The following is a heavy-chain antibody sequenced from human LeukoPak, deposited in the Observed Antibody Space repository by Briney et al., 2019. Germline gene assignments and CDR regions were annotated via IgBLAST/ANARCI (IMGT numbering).Heavy chain of an antibody. Sequence: GGSLRLSCAASGFTFSSYSISWVRQAPGKGLEWVSYISSSSIYYADSVKGRFTISRDNAKNSLYLQMDSLRAEDSAIYYCAREGWDLNALDIWGQGTMVTVSP. CDR3: AREGWDLNALDI. V-gene: IGHV3-48*01. CDR1: GFTFSSYS. J-gene: IGHJ3*02. D-gene: IGHD1-26*01. CDR2: ISSSSI.